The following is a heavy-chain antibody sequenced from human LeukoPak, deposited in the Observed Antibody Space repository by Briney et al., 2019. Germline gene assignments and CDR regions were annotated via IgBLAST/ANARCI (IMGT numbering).Heavy chain of an antibody. CDR2: ISGDGGST. V-gene: IGHV3-43*02. CDR3: ANLGYCSSTSCPG. J-gene: IGHJ4*02. CDR1: GFTLSDYY. Sequence: GGSLRLSCAASGFTLSDYYMSWIRQAPGKGLEWVSLISGDGGSTYYADSVKGRFTISRDNSKNSLYLQMNSLRTEDTALYYCANLGYCSSTSCPGWGQGTLVTVSS. D-gene: IGHD2-2*01.